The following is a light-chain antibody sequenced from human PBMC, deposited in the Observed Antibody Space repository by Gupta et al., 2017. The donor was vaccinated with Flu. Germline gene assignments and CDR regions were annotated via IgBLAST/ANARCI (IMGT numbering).Light chain of an antibody. CDR1: QSILYSSNSQNY. CDR2: WAS. V-gene: IGKV4-1*01. Sequence: AVXXXAXATXSCKSSQSILYSSNSQNYLAWFQQKPGQPPKLLIYWASTRASGVPDRFTGSGSGTDFSLTISSLQAEDVAVYYCQQYYETPYTFGQGTKLEI. J-gene: IGKJ2*01. CDR3: QQYYETPYT.